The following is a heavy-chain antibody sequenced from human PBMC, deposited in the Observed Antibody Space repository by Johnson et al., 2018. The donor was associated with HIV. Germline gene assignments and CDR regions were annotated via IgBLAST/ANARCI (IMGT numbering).Heavy chain of an antibody. CDR3: AKVWDYYDSNAFDI. D-gene: IGHD3-22*01. J-gene: IGHJ3*02. CDR1: GFTFSSYA. CDR2: IRNGGGNT. V-gene: IGHV3-23*04. Sequence: VQLVESGGGVVQPGGSLILSCAASGFTFSSYAMTWVRQAPGKGLEWVSSIRNGGGNTYYADSVKGRFTISRDNPKNPLYLQMNRLRVEDTAVYYCAKVWDYYDSNAFDIWGQGTMVTVSS.